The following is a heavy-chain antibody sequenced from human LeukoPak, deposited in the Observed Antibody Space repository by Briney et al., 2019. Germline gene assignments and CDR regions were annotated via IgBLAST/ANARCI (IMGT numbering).Heavy chain of an antibody. CDR3: TTDYIGYCSSTSCYNFDY. D-gene: IGHD2-2*02. CDR1: GFTFNNVW. CDR2: IKSKSNGGTT. Sequence: GGSLRLSCAASGFTFNNVWMNWGRQAPGKGLEWVGRIKSKSNGGTTEYAAPVKGRFTILRDDSKNTLYLQMNSLKTEDTAVYYCTTDYIGYCSSTSCYNFDYWGQGTLVTVSS. J-gene: IGHJ4*02. V-gene: IGHV3-15*07.